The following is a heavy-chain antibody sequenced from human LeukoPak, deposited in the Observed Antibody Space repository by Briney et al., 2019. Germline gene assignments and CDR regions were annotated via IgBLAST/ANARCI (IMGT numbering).Heavy chain of an antibody. CDR1: GYSFSSYW. D-gene: IGHD6-25*01. Sequence: GESLKISCKGSGYSFSSYWIGWVRQMPDKGLQWMGIIYPGDSDTKYSPSFQGQVTISADKSISTAYLQWSSLKASDTAIYYCARLAAGRYYIDYWGQGNLVTVSS. V-gene: IGHV5-51*01. CDR3: ARLAAGRYYIDY. CDR2: IYPGDSDT. J-gene: IGHJ4*02.